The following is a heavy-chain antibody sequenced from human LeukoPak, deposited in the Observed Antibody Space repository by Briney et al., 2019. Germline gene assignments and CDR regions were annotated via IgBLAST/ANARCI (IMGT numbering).Heavy chain of an antibody. CDR1: GYTFTSYG. D-gene: IGHD6-13*01. V-gene: IGHV1-18*01. J-gene: IGHJ6*02. Sequence: GASVKVSCKASGYTFTSYGISWVRQAPGQGLEWMGWISAYNGNTNYAQKLQGRVTMTTDTSTSTAYMELRSLRSDDTAVYYCATDPGAADLNYYYYGMDVWGQGTTVTVSS. CDR3: ATDPGAADLNYYYYGMDV. CDR2: ISAYNGNT.